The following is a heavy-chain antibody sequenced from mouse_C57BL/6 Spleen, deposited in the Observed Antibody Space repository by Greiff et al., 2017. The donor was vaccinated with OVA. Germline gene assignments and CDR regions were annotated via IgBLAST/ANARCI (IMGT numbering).Heavy chain of an antibody. CDR1: GYTFTSYW. CDR2: IHPNSGST. V-gene: IGHV1-64*01. Sequence: VQLQQPGAELVKPGASVKLSCKASGYTFTSYWMHWVKQRPGQGLEWIGMIHPNSGSTTYNEKFKSKATLTVDKSSSTAYMQLSSLTSEDSAVYYCARSLSYYGSSYDGYYFDYWGKGTTLTVSS. J-gene: IGHJ2*01. CDR3: ARSLSYYGSSYDGYYFDY. D-gene: IGHD1-1*01.